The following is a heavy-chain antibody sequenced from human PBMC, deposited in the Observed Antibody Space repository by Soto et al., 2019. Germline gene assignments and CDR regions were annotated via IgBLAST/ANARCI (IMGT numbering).Heavy chain of an antibody. CDR1: GGSISGGGYY. CDR3: ARAEAARNWFDP. J-gene: IGHJ5*02. Sequence: PSETLSLTCTVSGGSISGGGYYWICIRQHPGKGLEWIGYIYYSGSTYYNPSLKSRVTISVDTSKNQFSLKLSSVTAADTAVYYCARAEAARNWFDPWGQGTLVTVSS. V-gene: IGHV4-31*03. D-gene: IGHD2-15*01. CDR2: IYYSGST.